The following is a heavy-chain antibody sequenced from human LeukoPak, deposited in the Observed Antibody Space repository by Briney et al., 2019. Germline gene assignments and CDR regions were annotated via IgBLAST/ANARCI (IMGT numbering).Heavy chain of an antibody. Sequence: SVKVSCKASGGTLSSYAISWVRQAPGQGLEWMGGILPMYNTATYAQKFQGRVTITADESTSTAYMELSSLRSEDTAVYYCARGSVIAAAGNYFDYWGQGTLVTVSS. CDR2: ILPMYNTA. D-gene: IGHD6-13*01. J-gene: IGHJ4*02. CDR3: ARGSVIAAAGNYFDY. CDR1: GGTLSSYA. V-gene: IGHV1-69*01.